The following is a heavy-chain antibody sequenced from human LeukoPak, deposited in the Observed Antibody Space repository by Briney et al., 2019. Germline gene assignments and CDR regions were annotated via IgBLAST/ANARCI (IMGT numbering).Heavy chain of an antibody. CDR3: AKDLHGGLDY. V-gene: IGHV3-23*01. J-gene: IGHJ4*02. Sequence: GGPLRLSCAASGFTFSIYGMSWVRQAPGKGLEWVSGISGNGAGTYYADSVKGRFTISRDNSKNTLYLQMNSLRVEDTAVYYXAKDLHGGLDYWGQGTLVTVSS. CDR2: ISGNGAGT. CDR1: GFTFSIYG. D-gene: IGHD2-15*01.